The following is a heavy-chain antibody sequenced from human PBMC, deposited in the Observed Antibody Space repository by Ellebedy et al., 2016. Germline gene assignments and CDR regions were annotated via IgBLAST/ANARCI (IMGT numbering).Heavy chain of an antibody. CDR2: VYTSGST. CDR3: ARAFNFGVGWFDP. D-gene: IGHD3-3*01. V-gene: IGHV4-4*07. J-gene: IGHJ5*02. Sequence: SETLSLXXTVSGGSISSYYWGWIRQPAGKGLEWIGRVYTSGSTNYNPSLKSRVTMSVDTSKNQFSLKLSSVTAADTAMYYCARAFNFGVGWFDPWGQGTLVTDSS. CDR1: GGSISSYY.